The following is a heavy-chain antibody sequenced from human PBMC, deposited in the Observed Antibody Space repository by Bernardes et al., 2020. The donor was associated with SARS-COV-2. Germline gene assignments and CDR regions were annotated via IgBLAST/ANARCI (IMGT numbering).Heavy chain of an antibody. Sequence: ASVKVSCKVSGYTLTELSMHWVRQAPGKGLEWMGGFDPEDGETIYAQKFQGRVTMTEDTSTDTAYMELSSLRSEDTAVYYCAGQAAAAGFYYCYYGMDVWGQGTTVTVSS. CDR2: FDPEDGET. CDR3: AGQAAAAGFYYCYYGMDV. J-gene: IGHJ6*02. D-gene: IGHD6-13*01. CDR1: GYTLTELS. V-gene: IGHV1-24*01.